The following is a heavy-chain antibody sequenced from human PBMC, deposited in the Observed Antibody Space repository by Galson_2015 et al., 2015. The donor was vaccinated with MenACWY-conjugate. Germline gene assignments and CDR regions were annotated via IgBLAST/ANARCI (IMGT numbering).Heavy chain of an antibody. Sequence: SLRLSCAASGFIFSDHYMDWVRQAPGKGLEWVGCSRNKNKKYTTEYAAAVKGRFTISRDESKNSMYLQMNSLKTEDTAVYYCVRDVVGGSDWHFDLWGRGPPVTVSS. D-gene: IGHD1-26*01. J-gene: IGHJ2*01. CDR1: GFIFSDHY. CDR3: VRDVVGGSDWHFDL. CDR2: SRNKNKKYTT. V-gene: IGHV3-72*01.